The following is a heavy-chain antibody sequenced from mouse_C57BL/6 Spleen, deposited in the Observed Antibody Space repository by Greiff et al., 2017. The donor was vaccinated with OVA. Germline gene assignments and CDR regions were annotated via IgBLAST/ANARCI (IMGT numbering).Heavy chain of an antibody. CDR1: GCTFTSYW. Sequence: QVQLQQPGAELVMPGASVKLSCKASGCTFTSYWMHWVKQRPGQGLEWIGEIGPSDSYTNYNQKFKGKSTLTVDKSSSTAYMQLSSLTSEDSAVYYCARGDYEGFAYWGQGTLVTVSA. V-gene: IGHV1-69*01. CDR2: IGPSDSYT. D-gene: IGHD2-4*01. J-gene: IGHJ3*01. CDR3: ARGDYEGFAY.